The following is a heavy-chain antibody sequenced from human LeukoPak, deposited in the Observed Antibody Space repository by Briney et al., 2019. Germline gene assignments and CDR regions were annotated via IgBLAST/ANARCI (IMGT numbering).Heavy chain of an antibody. CDR2: INPSGGST. CDR3: ASTTTGTTPFDY. CDR1: GYTFTSYY. D-gene: IGHD1-1*01. J-gene: IGHJ4*02. Sequence: ASVKVSCKASGYTFTSYYMHWVRQAPGQGLEWMGIINPSGGSTSYAQKFQGRVTMTRDMSTSTVYMELSSLRSEDTAVYYCASTTTGTTPFDYWGQGTLVTVSS. V-gene: IGHV1-46*01.